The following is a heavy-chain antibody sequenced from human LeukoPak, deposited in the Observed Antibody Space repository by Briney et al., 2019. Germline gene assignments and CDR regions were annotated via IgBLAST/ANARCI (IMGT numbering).Heavy chain of an antibody. D-gene: IGHD3-10*01. CDR1: GFTFSSCS. V-gene: IGHV3-48*04. CDR3: ARGRRLWFGDGPHHYGMDV. CDR2: ISSSSSTI. J-gene: IGHJ6*02. Sequence: GGSLRLSCAASGFTFSSCSMTWVRQAPGKGLEWVSYISSSSSTIYYADSVKGRFNISRDNAKNSLYLQMNSLRAEDTAVYYCARGRRLWFGDGPHHYGMDVWGQGTTVTVSS.